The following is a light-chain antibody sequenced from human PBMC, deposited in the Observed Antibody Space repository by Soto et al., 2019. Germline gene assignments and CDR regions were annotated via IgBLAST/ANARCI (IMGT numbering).Light chain of an antibody. V-gene: IGLV2-23*01. J-gene: IGLJ3*02. CDR3: CSYAGRSTLV. Sequence: QSALTQPATVSGSPGQSITISCTGSSRDVGSYNLVSWHLQYPGKAPKLMIYEGSKRPSGVSNRFSGSKSGNTASLTISGLQAEDEADYYCCSYAGRSTLVFGGGTKLTVL. CDR2: EGS. CDR1: SRDVGSYNL.